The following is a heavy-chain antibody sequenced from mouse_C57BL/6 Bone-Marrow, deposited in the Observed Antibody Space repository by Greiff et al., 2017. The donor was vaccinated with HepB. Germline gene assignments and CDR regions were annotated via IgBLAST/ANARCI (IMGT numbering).Heavy chain of an antibody. CDR3: TRKRGGYYPYYFDY. J-gene: IGHJ2*01. CDR1: GYTFTDYE. Sequence: VQLQQSGAELVRPGASVTLSCKASGYTFTDYEMHWVKQTPVHGLEWIGAIDPETGGTAYNQKFKGKAILTADKSSSTAYMELRSLTSEDSAVYYCTRKRGGYYPYYFDYWGQGTTLTVSS. CDR2: IDPETGGT. D-gene: IGHD2-3*01. V-gene: IGHV1-15*01.